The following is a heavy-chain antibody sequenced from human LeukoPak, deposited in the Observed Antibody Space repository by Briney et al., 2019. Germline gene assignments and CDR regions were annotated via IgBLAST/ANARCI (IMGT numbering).Heavy chain of an antibody. V-gene: IGHV3-7*01. CDR1: GFTFSSYW. J-gene: IGHJ4*02. D-gene: IGHD3-3*01. Sequence: PGGSLRLSCAASGFTFSSYWMSWVRQAPGKGLEWVANIKQDGSEKYYADSVKGRFTISRDNSKNTLYLQMNSLRAEDTAVYYCARDPSEYDFWGFSRFDYWGQGTLVTVSS. CDR3: ARDPSEYDFWGFSRFDY. CDR2: IKQDGSEK.